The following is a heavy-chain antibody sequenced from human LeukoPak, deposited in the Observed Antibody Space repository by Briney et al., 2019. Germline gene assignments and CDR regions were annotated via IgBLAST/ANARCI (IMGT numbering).Heavy chain of an antibody. J-gene: IGHJ6*02. D-gene: IGHD2-8*01. CDR3: ASSYGRSLDYFYGMDV. V-gene: IGHV5-10-1*01. CDR1: GYSFTSYW. Sequence: GESLKISCKGSGYSFTSYWITWVRQMPGKGLEWMGRIGPSDSYTNYSPSFQGHVTISADKSINAAYLQWSSLKASDTAMYYCASSYGRSLDYFYGMDVWGQGTTVTVSS. CDR2: IGPSDSYT.